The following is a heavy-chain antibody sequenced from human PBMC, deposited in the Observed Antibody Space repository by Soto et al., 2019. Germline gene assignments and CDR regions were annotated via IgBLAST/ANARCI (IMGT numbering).Heavy chain of an antibody. Sequence: QVQLVQSGAEVKKPGASVKVSCEASGYNFIDYYMHWVRQAPGQGFEWMGRISPKSGGTNYAQKFEGRVTMTWDTSLNTAYMELTSLISDDTAVYYCARPPGYISGWYYFDLWGQGTLVTVSS. CDR1: GYNFIDYY. CDR2: ISPKSGGT. CDR3: ARPPGYISGWYYFDL. J-gene: IGHJ4*02. D-gene: IGHD6-19*01. V-gene: IGHV1-2*02.